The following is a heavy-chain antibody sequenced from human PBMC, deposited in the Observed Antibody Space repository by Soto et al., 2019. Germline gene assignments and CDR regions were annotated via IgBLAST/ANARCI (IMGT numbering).Heavy chain of an antibody. CDR3: ARGTWVRSAFDI. CDR1: GCSISSSSYY. J-gene: IGHJ3*02. CDR2: VYYSGTT. Sequence: PSDTLSLTFTLSGCSISSSSYYWYWVRQPPGKGLEWIGSVYYSGTTYYNPSLKSRVTFSEDTSKNQFSLKLSSVTAADTAVFYCARGTWVRSAFDIWGQGTMVT. D-gene: IGHD3-10*01. V-gene: IGHV4-39*01.